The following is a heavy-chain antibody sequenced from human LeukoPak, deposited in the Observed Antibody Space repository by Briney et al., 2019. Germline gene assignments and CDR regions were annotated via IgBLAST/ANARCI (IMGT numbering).Heavy chain of an antibody. CDR2: IYHSGST. V-gene: IGHV4-38-2*02. CDR3: ARYRKTAYYYYYYMDV. CDR1: GYSISSGYY. J-gene: IGHJ6*03. Sequence: KPSETLSLTCTVSGYSISSGYYWGWIRQPPGKGLEWIGSIYHSGSTYYHPSLKSRVTISVDTSKNQFSLKLSSVTAADTAVYYCARYRKTAYYYYYYMDVWGKGTTVTVSS. D-gene: IGHD1-1*01.